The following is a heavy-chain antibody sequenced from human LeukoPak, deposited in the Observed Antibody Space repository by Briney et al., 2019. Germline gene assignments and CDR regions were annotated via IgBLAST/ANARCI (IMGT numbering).Heavy chain of an antibody. J-gene: IGHJ4*02. CDR1: GFTFDDYA. Sequence: GGSLRLSCAASGFTFDDYAMHWVRQAPGKGLEWVSGISWNSGSIGYADSVKGRLTISGDNAKNSLYLQMNSLRAEDTALYYCAKAPMGATNGWYFDYWGQGTLVTVSS. CDR2: ISWNSGSI. CDR3: AKAPMGATNGWYFDY. V-gene: IGHV3-9*01. D-gene: IGHD1-26*01.